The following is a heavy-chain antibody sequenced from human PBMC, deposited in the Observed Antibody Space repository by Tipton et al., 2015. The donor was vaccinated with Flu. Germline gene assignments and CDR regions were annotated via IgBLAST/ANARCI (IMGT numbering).Heavy chain of an antibody. V-gene: IGHV4-59*01. Sequence: TLSLTCTVSGDSLTNYYWSWIRQPPGKGLEWIGYIYYTGSTGYNPSLKSRVAISVDSSKNQFSLKLRSVTAADSALYYCARENGYSSSFDPTDYYYYGADVWGQGTTVTVSS. CDR3: ARENGYSSSFDPTDYYYYGADV. J-gene: IGHJ6*02. D-gene: IGHD6-19*01. CDR2: IYYTGST. CDR1: GDSLTNYY.